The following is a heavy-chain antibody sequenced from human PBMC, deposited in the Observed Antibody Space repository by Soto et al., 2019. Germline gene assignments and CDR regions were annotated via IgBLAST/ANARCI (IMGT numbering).Heavy chain of an antibody. CDR1: GGSINSGAYY. CDR3: ARMNYYDTSGYPIDY. V-gene: IGHV4-61*08. D-gene: IGHD3-22*01. CDR2: IYFRGTT. J-gene: IGHJ4*02. Sequence: SETLSLSCTVSGGSINSGAYYWSWIRQHPGKGLEWIGYIYFRGTTNYNPSLKSRVTMSADTSKNQFSLKLNSVTAADTAVYYCARMNYYDTSGYPIDYWGQAMMVSVSS.